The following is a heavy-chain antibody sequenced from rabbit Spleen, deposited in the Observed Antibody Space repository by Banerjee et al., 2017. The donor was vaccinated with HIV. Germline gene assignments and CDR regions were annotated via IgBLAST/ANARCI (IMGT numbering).Heavy chain of an antibody. CDR1: GVSFSSDHY. D-gene: IGHD8-1*01. V-gene: IGHV1S40*01. Sequence: QSLEESGGDLVKPVASLTLTCTASGVSFSSDHYMCWVRQAPGKGLEWIACIEGGSSAFSDFASWAKGRFTITKTSSTTVTLQMTSLTAADTATYFCARDAGSSFSSYGMDLWGPGTHVTDS. CDR3: ARDAGSSFSSYGMDL. J-gene: IGHJ6*01. CDR2: IEGGSSAFS.